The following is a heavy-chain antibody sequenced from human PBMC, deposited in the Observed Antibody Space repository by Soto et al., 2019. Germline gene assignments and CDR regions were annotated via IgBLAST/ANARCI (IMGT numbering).Heavy chain of an antibody. CDR3: ARTRGTYDFDH. V-gene: IGHV1-69*01. Sequence: QVQLVQSGAEVKKPGSSVNVSCKASGTTFTSYGIHWVRQAPGQGLEWMGGFVPMFSSSNYAQKFQGRLTIVADESTNTASMELSSLRADDAAIYYCARTRGTYDFDHWGQGTLVTVSS. CDR2: FVPMFSSS. CDR1: GTTFTSYG. D-gene: IGHD1-1*01. J-gene: IGHJ4*02.